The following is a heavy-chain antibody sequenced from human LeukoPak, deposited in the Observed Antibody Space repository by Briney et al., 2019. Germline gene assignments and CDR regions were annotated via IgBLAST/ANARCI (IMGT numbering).Heavy chain of an antibody. CDR2: IWYDGSNK. Sequence: GRSLRLSCAASGFTFSSYGMHWVRQAPGKGLEWVAVIWYDGSNKYHADSGKGRFNISRDNSKNTLYLQMNSLRAEDTAVYYCARDPSLGGHVDYWGQGTLVTVSS. V-gene: IGHV3-33*08. CDR3: ARDPSLGGHVDY. CDR1: GFTFSSYG. J-gene: IGHJ4*02. D-gene: IGHD3-16*01.